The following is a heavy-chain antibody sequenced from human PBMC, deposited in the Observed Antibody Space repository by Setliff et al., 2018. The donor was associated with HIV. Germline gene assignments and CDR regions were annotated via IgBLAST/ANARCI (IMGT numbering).Heavy chain of an antibody. V-gene: IGHV4-61*09. D-gene: IGHD5-18*01. J-gene: IGHJ4*02. CDR2: IYTSGST. Sequence: SETLSLTCAVSGGSFSSGSYYWSWIRQPAGKGLEWIGHIYTSGSTNYNPSLKSRVTISVDTSKNQFSLKLSSVTAADTAVYYCASGLVLAMFDYWGQGTLVTVSS. CDR1: GGSFSSGSYY. CDR3: ASGLVLAMFDY.